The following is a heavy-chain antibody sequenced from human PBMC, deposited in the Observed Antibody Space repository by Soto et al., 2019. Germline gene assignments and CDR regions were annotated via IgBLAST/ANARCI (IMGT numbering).Heavy chain of an antibody. CDR3: ARASKETTYYYYGMDV. Sequence: GGSLRLSCAASAFTVSSNYMSWVRQAPGTGLEWVSIIYTGGTTYHADSVKGRFTISRDNSNNTLYLQMTSLRAEDTAVYYCARASKETTYYYYGMDVWGQGTTVTVSS. J-gene: IGHJ6*02. CDR2: IYTGGTT. V-gene: IGHV3-53*01. D-gene: IGHD4-17*01. CDR1: AFTVSSNY.